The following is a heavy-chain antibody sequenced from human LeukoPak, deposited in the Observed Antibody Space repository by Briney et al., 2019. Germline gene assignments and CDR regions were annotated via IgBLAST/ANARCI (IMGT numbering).Heavy chain of an antibody. V-gene: IGHV4-30-4*01. D-gene: IGHD5-12*01. CDR3: ARTSGYDYSYFDY. CDR1: GGSISSGDYY. Sequence: SETLSLTCTVSGGSISSGDYYWSWIRQPPGKGLEWIGYIYYSGSTYYNPSLKSRVTISVDTSKNQFSLKLSSVTAADTAVYYCARTSGYDYSYFDYWGRGTLVTVPS. CDR2: IYYSGST. J-gene: IGHJ4*02.